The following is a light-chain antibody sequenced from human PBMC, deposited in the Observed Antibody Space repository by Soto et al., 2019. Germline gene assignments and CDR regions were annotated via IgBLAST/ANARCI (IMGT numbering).Light chain of an antibody. CDR3: TQARQTPPT. J-gene: IGKJ2*01. Sequence: EIVMTQSPLSLPVTPGEPASISCRSSQSLLHSIGYNYLDWYLQKPGQSPQLLIYFGSNRASGVPDGVSGSGSGTDCTLKISRVEDADVVVYYFTQARQTPPTFGQGTKLEIK. CDR1: QSLLHSIGYNY. V-gene: IGKV2-28*01. CDR2: FGS.